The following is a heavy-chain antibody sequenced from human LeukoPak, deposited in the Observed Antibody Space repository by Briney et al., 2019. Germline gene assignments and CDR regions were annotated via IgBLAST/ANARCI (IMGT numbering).Heavy chain of an antibody. CDR1: GFTFDDYG. CDR3: ARVIVGATRWLDP. Sequence: GGSLRLSCAASGFTFDDYGMSWFRQAPGKGLEWVSDINWNGGRTGYTDSVKGRFTISRDNAKNSLYLQMNSLRAEDTALYYCARVIVGATRWLDPWGQGTLVTVSS. D-gene: IGHD1-26*01. CDR2: INWNGGRT. V-gene: IGHV3-20*04. J-gene: IGHJ5*02.